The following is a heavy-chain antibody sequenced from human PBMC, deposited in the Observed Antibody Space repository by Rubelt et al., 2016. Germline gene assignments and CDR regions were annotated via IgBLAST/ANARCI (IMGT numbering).Heavy chain of an antibody. CDR1: GFTFDDYA. J-gene: IGHJ4*02. CDR3: AKDLPLDY. V-gene: IGHV3-23*01. CDR2: ISGSGGST. Sequence: GSGGGVVQPGGSLSLSCAASGFTFDDYAIHWVRQAPGKGLEWVSGISGSGGSTYYADSVKGRFTISRDNSKNTLYLQMNSLRAEDTAVYYCAKDLPLDYWGQGTLVTVSS.